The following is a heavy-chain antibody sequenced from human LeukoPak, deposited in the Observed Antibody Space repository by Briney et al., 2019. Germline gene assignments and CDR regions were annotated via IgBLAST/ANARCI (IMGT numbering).Heavy chain of an antibody. CDR1: GFTFSSYG. CDR3: AKDRDLELWFDL. J-gene: IGHJ5*02. V-gene: IGHV3-30*02. Sequence: GGSLRLSCAASGFTFSSYGMHWVRQAPGKGLEWVAFIRYDGSNKYYADSVKGRFTISRDNSKNTLYLQMNSLRAEDAAVYYCAKDRDLELWFDLWGQGTLVTVSS. CDR2: IRYDGSNK. D-gene: IGHD1-7*01.